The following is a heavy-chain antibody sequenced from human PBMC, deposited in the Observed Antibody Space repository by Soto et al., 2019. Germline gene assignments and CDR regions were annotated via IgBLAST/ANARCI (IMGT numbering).Heavy chain of an antibody. CDR1: GGSISSGDYY. CDR2: IYYSGST. CDR3: ARGNYGDYFDS. Sequence: QVQLQESGPGLVKPSQTLSLTCTVSGGSISSGDYYWSWIRQPPGKGLEWIGYIYYSGSTYYNPSLQGGVTISVDTSQNQFSLKLSSVTAADTAVYYCARGNYGDYFDSWGQGTLVTVSS. D-gene: IGHD4-17*01. V-gene: IGHV4-30-4*01. J-gene: IGHJ4*02.